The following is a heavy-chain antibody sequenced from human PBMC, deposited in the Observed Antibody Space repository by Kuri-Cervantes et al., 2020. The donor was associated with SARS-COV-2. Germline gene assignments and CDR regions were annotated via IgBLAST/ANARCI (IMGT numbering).Heavy chain of an antibody. CDR3: ASALVFTVTPFDY. V-gene: IGHV3-23*01. J-gene: IGHJ4*02. CDR2: ISGSGGST. Sequence: GESLKISCAASGFTFSSYAMSWVRQAPGKGLEWVSAISGSGGSTYYADSVKGRFTISRDNSKNTLYLQMNSLRAEDTAVYYCASALVFTVTPFDYWGQGTLVAVSS. D-gene: IGHD4-17*01. CDR1: GFTFSSYA.